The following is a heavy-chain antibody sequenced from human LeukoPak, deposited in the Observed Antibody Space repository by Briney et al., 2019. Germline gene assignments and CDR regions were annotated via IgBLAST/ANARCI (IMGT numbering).Heavy chain of an antibody. V-gene: IGHV4-59*01. J-gene: IGHJ2*01. CDR1: GGSISSYY. CDR3: ARVRSPSYWYFDL. CDR2: IYYSGST. Sequence: SETLSLTCTVSGGSISSYYWSWIRQPPGKGLEWIGYIYYSGSTNYNPSLKSRVTIPVDTSKNQFSLKVSSVTAADTAVYYCARVRSPSYWYFDLWGRGTLVTVSS.